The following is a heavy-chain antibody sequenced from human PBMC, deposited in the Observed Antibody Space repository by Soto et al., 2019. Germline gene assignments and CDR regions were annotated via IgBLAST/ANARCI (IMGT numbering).Heavy chain of an antibody. J-gene: IGHJ4*02. D-gene: IGHD3-22*01. CDR2: IIPIFGTA. CDR1: GGTFSSYA. CDR3: AREFVGDLKARESGYYPYYFDY. Sequence: SVKVSCKASGGTFSSYAISWVRRAPGQGLEWMGGIIPIFGTANYAQKFQGRVTITADESTRPAYMEMSSLRSEDTAVYFCAREFVGDLKARESGYYPYYFDYWGQGTRSTVPS. V-gene: IGHV1-69*13.